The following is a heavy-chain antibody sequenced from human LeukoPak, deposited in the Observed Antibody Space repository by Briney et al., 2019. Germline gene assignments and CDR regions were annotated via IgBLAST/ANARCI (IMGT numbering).Heavy chain of an antibody. CDR1: GYTFTGYY. Sequence: ASVKVSCTASGYTFTGYYMHWVRQAPGQGLEWMGWINPNGGGTNYAQKFQGRVTMIRDTSIRSAYMELSGLGADDTAVYCGARVRLSDRYYYNGMDVWGKRTTVTVSS. V-gene: IGHV1-2*02. D-gene: IGHD2-21*02. J-gene: IGHJ6*04. CDR2: INPNGGGT. CDR3: ARVRLSDRYYYNGMDV.